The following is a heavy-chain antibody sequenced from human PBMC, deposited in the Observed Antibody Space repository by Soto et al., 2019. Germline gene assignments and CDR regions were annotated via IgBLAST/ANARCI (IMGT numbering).Heavy chain of an antibody. D-gene: IGHD3-9*01. Sequence: NPSETLSLTCTVSGGSISSSSYYWGWIRQPPGKGLEWIGSIYYSGSTYYNPSLKSRVTISVDTSKNQFSLKLSSVTAADTAVYYCARQPGLDYDILTGYYKGYYFDYWGQGTLVTVSS. CDR2: IYYSGST. CDR3: ARQPGLDYDILTGYYKGYYFDY. CDR1: GGSISSSSYY. J-gene: IGHJ4*02. V-gene: IGHV4-39*01.